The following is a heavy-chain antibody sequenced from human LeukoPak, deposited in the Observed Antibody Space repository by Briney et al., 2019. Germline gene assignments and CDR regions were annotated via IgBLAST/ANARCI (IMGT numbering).Heavy chain of an antibody. CDR1: GGSISSYY. D-gene: IGHD3-22*01. Sequence: PSETLSLTCTVSGGSISSYYWSWIRQPPGKGLEWIGYIYYSGSTNYNPSLKSRVTISVDTSKNQFSLKLSSVTAADTAVYYCARTPPYDSSGYYSDYFDYWGQGTLVTVSS. CDR3: ARTPPYDSSGYYSDYFDY. CDR2: IYYSGST. V-gene: IGHV4-59*01. J-gene: IGHJ4*02.